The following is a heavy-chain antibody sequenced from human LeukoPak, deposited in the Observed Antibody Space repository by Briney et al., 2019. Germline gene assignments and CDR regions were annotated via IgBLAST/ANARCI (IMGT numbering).Heavy chain of an antibody. CDR3: AKDMDHYYGSGSKALDY. V-gene: IGHV3-9*01. J-gene: IGHJ4*02. CDR1: GFTFDDYA. D-gene: IGHD3-10*01. CDR2: ISWNSGSI. Sequence: PGGSLRLSCAASGFTFDDYAMHWVRQAPGKGLEWVSGISWNSGSIGYADSVKGRFTISRDNAKNSLYLQMNSLRAEDTALYYCAKDMDHYYGSGSKALDYWGQGTLVTVSS.